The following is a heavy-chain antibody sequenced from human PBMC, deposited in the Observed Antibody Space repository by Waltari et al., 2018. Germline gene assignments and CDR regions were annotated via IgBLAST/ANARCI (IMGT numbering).Heavy chain of an antibody. J-gene: IGHJ3*02. Sequence: EVQLLESGGGLVQPGGSLRLSCAASGFTFSSYAMTWVRQAPGKGLEWVSAISGSDGSTYYADSVKGRFTISRDNSKNTLYLQMNSLRAEDTAVYYCAAQNPQLARAFDIGGQGTMVTVSS. V-gene: IGHV3-23*01. CDR3: AAQNPQLARAFDI. CDR2: ISGSDGST. CDR1: GFTFSSYA. D-gene: IGHD6-6*01.